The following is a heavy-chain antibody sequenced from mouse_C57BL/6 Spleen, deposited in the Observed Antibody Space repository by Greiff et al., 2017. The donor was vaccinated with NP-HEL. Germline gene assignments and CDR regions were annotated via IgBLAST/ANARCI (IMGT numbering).Heavy chain of an antibody. Sequence: EVKLVESEAGLVQPGGSMKLSCTASGFTFSDYYMAWVRQGPEKGLEWVANINHDGGSTYYLDSLKSRSTISRDNAKNILYLQMSSLKSEDTAAYYCAREVLGGYYLDYWGQGTTLTVSS. J-gene: IGHJ2*01. CDR3: AREVLGGYYLDY. CDR1: GFTFSDYY. D-gene: IGHD6-2*01. CDR2: INHDGGST. V-gene: IGHV5-16*01.